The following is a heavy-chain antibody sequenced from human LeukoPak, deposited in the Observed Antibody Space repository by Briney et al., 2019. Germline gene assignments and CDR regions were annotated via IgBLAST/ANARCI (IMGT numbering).Heavy chain of an antibody. CDR1: GFTFSSYG. CDR2: IWYDGSNK. CDR3: ARGPNYYDSSGYSGDDY. D-gene: IGHD3-22*01. J-gene: IGHJ4*02. V-gene: IGHV3-33*01. Sequence: GRSLRLSCAASGFTFSSYGMHWVRQAPGKGLEWVAVIWYDGSNKYYADSVKGRFTISRDNSKNTLYLQMNSLRAEDTAVYYCARGPNYYDSSGYSGDDYWGQGTLVTVSS.